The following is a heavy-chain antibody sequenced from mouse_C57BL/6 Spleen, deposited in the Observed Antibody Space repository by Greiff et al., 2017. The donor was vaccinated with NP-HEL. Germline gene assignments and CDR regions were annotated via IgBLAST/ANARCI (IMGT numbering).Heavy chain of an antibody. D-gene: IGHD1-1*01. CDR2: IYPGDGDT. CDR1: GYAFSSSW. CDR3: AREGTKLLLAWFAY. V-gene: IGHV1-82*01. Sequence: VQLQQSGPELVKPGASVKISCKASGYAFSSSWMNWVKQRPGKGLEWIGRIYPGDGDTKYNGKFKGKATLTADKSSSTAYMQLSSLTSEDSGVYFCAREGTKLLLAWFAYWGQGTLVTVSA. J-gene: IGHJ3*01.